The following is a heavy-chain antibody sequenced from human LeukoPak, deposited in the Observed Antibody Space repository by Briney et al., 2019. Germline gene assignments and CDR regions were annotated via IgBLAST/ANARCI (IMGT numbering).Heavy chain of an antibody. CDR1: GYTFTDYG. CDR3: ARVGYYSGSGSYSDY. D-gene: IGHD3-10*01. CDR2: ISAYSDFT. J-gene: IGHJ4*02. Sequence: GASVKVSWKASGYTFTDYGITWVRQAPGQGLEWMGWISAYSDFTNYAQKLQGRVTMTTDTSTSTAYMELRSLRSDDTAVYHCARVGYYSGSGSYSDYWGQGTLVTVSS. V-gene: IGHV1-18*01.